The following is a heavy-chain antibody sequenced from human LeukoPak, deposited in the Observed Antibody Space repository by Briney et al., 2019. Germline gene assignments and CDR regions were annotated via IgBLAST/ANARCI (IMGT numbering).Heavy chain of an antibody. CDR1: GYTFTDYY. Sequence: ASVRVSCEASGYTFTDYYLHWVRQAPGQGLEWMGWINPNSGGTNYAQKFQGRVTMTRDTSISTAYMELSRLRSDDTAVYYCARAHTFTSGRGADYWGQGTLVTVSS. CDR3: ARAHTFTSGRGADY. J-gene: IGHJ4*02. D-gene: IGHD1-26*01. V-gene: IGHV1-2*02. CDR2: INPNSGGT.